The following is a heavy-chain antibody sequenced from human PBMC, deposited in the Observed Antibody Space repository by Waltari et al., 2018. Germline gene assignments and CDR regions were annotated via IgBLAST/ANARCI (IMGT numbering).Heavy chain of an antibody. CDR2: ISSISSTI. CDR1: GFTFSSYS. Sequence: EVQLVESGGGLVQPGGSLRLSCAASGFTFSSYSMNWVRQAPGKGLEGVSYISSISSTIYYADSVKGRFTIARDNAKNSLYLQMNSLRAEDTAVYYCARDWSSSWSHFDYWGQGTLVTVSS. CDR3: ARDWSSSWSHFDY. J-gene: IGHJ4*02. V-gene: IGHV3-48*04. D-gene: IGHD6-13*01.